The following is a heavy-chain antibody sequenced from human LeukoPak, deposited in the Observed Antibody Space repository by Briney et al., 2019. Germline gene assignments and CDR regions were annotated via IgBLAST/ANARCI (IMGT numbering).Heavy chain of an antibody. CDR1: GGSISSGSYY. CDR3: ARGPVLLWFAKDY. D-gene: IGHD3-10*01. Sequence: SQTLSLTCTVSGGSISSGSYYWSWIRQPAGKGLEWIGRIYTSGSINYNPSLKSRVTISVDTSKNQFSLKLSSVTAADTAVYYCARGPVLLWFAKDYWGQGTLVTVSS. V-gene: IGHV4-61*02. CDR2: IYTSGSI. J-gene: IGHJ4*02.